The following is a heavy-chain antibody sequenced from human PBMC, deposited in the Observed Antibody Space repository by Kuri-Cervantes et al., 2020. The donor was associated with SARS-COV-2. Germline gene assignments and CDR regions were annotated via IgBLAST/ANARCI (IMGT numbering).Heavy chain of an antibody. CDR1: GYTFTSYG. D-gene: IGHD2-15*01. CDR2: ISGYNYNT. CDR3: VREGPLVVISETSTLGDF. J-gene: IGHJ4*02. V-gene: IGHV1-18*01. Sequence: ASVKVSCKASGYTFTSYGISWVRQAPGQGLEWMAWISGYNYNTKYAQIFEDRLTVTTDTSTGTAYMELRSLTADDTATYYCVREGPLVVISETSTLGDFWSQGTRVTVSS.